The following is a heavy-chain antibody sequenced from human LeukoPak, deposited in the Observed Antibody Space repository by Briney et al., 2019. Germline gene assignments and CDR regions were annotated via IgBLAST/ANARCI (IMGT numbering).Heavy chain of an antibody. CDR3: SRDSLSSCGGDCYSGLDV. V-gene: IGHV3-74*01. CDR2: IKSDGSST. D-gene: IGHD2-21*02. J-gene: IGHJ6*02. Sequence: GGSLRLSCAASGFTFRRHWMHWVRQAPGEALMWVSRIKSDGSSTTYADSVKGRFTISRDNAKNTLYLQMNSLRAEDTAVYYCSRDSLSSCGGDCYSGLDVWGQGTTVTVSS. CDR1: GFTFRRHW.